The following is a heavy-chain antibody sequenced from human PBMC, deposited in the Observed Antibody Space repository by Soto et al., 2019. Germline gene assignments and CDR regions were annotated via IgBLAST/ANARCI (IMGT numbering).Heavy chain of an antibody. CDR1: GFTFSSYA. D-gene: IGHD1-1*01. V-gene: IGHV3-23*01. CDR2: ISGSGTYT. Sequence: EVQLLESGGGLVQPGGSLRLSCAVSGFTFSSYAVSWVRQAPGKGLEWVSLISGSGTYTYYADSVKGRFTISRDNSKNTLYLQMNSLRAEDTAVYYCAKNGGLSAGTPLRFDYWGQGTLVTVSS. CDR3: AKNGGLSAGTPLRFDY. J-gene: IGHJ4*02.